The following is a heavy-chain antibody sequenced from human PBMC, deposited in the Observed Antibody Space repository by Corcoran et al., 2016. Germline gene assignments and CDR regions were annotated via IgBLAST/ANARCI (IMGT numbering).Heavy chain of an antibody. Sequence: QVQLQESGPGLVKPSETLSLTCTVSGGSISSYYWSWIRQPAGKGLEWIGRIYTSGSTNYNPSLKSRVTMSVDTSKNQFSLKLSSVTAADTAVYYWARDGVLLWFGDGIDPWGQGTLVTVSS. CDR1: GGSISSYY. J-gene: IGHJ5*02. CDR3: ARDGVLLWFGDGIDP. V-gene: IGHV4-4*07. D-gene: IGHD3-10*01. CDR2: IYTSGST.